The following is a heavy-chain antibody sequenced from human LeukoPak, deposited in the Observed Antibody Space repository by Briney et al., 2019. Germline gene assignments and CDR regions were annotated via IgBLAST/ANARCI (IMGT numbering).Heavy chain of an antibody. J-gene: IGHJ4*02. D-gene: IGHD5-18*01. CDR2: INHSGST. Sequence: SETLSLTCAVYGGSFSGYYWSWIRQPPGKGLEWIGEINHSGSTNYNPSLKSRVTISVDTSKNQFSLKLSSVTAADTAVYYCARGSTRGYSYGYAPDYWGQGTLVTVSS. CDR1: GGSFSGYY. CDR3: ARGSTRGYSYGYAPDY. V-gene: IGHV4-34*01.